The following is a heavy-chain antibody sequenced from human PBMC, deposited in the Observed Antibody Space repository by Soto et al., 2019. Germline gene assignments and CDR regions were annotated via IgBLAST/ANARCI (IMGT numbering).Heavy chain of an antibody. CDR3: ARLEGLATISYYFDF. V-gene: IGHV4-39*01. J-gene: IGHJ4*02. D-gene: IGHD3-9*01. CDR2: IYYSGST. Sequence: QLQLQESGPGLVKPSEALSLTCSVSGGSISSSSYYWGWIRQPPGKGLEWIGSIYYSGSTYYIPSLKSRVTISIDKSKNQFSLKLSSLTAADTAVYYCARLEGLATISYYFDFLGQGTLVTVSS. CDR1: GGSISSSSYY.